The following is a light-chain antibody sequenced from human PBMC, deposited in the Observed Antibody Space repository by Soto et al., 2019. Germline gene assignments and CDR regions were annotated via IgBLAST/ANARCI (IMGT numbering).Light chain of an antibody. V-gene: IGKV3-15*01. CDR3: KQCNNGNQT. CDR2: GVS. Sequence: EVVMTHSPATLSVSPGERATLSCRASQTVCRKLAWYQQKPGQAPRLLIYGVSTRATGIPARFSGSGSGTEFTLNISSLQSEDFAVYYCKQCNNGNQTFGQGTKV. J-gene: IGKJ1*01. CDR1: QTVCRK.